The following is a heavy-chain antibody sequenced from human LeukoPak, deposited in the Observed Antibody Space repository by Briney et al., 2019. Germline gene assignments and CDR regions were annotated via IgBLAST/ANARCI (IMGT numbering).Heavy chain of an antibody. CDR1: GGSISSYY. J-gene: IGHJ4*02. CDR2: IYTSGST. V-gene: IGHV4-4*07. D-gene: IGHD6-19*01. Sequence: PETLSLTCTVSGGSISSYYWNWIRPPAGKGLEWIGRIYTSGSTNYNPSLKSRVTMSVDTSKKQFSLKLSSVTAADTAVYYCARAYNSGWYDYWGQGTLVTVSS. CDR3: ARAYNSGWYDY.